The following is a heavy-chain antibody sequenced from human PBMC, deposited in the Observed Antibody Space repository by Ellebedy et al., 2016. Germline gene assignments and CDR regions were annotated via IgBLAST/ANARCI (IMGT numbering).Heavy chain of an antibody. V-gene: IGHV1-46*03. CDR2: INPSGGST. D-gene: IGHD3-3*01. J-gene: IGHJ3*02. CDR3: AIRGDSITIFGVVESGAFDI. Sequence: ASVKVSCXASGYTFTSYYMHWVRQAPGQGLEWMGIINPSGGSTSYAQKFQGRVTMTRDTSTSTVYMELSSLRSEDTAVYYCAIRGDSITIFGVVESGAFDIWGQGTMVTVSS. CDR1: GYTFTSYY.